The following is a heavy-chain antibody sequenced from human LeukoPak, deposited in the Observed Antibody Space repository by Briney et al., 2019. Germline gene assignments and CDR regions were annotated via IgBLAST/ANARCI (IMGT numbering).Heavy chain of an antibody. Sequence: SETLSLTCAVYGGSFSGYYWSWIRQPPGKGLEWIWTFYYSGSTYYNPSLKSRVTISVGTSKNQFSLNLSSVTAADTAVYYCARLRVRGYGYGPWEGPTWLDYWGQGTLVAVSS. CDR3: ARLRVRGYGYGPWEGPTWLDY. D-gene: IGHD5-18*01. J-gene: IGHJ4*02. CDR1: GGSFSGYY. V-gene: IGHV4-34*01. CDR2: FYYSGST.